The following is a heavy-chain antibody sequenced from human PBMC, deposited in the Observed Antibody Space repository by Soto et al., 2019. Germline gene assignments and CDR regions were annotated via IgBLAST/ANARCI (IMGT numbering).Heavy chain of an antibody. CDR2: ISGSGGST. D-gene: IGHD3-3*01. CDR3: AKGITIFGVVIVCYYGMDV. J-gene: IGHJ6*02. V-gene: IGHV3-23*01. CDR1: GVTFSGYA. Sequence: GGSLRLSCAASGVTFSGYAMSWVRQAPGKGLEWVSAISGSGGSTYYADSVKGRFTISRDNSKNTLYLQMNSLRAEDTAVYYCAKGITIFGVVIVCYYGMDVWGQGTTVTVSS.